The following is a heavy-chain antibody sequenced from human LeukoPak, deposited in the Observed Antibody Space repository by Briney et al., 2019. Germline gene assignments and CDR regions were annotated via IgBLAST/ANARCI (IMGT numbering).Heavy chain of an antibody. V-gene: IGHV3-33*01. CDR2: IWYDGSSK. J-gene: IGHJ6*04. D-gene: IGHD1-26*01. CDR3: ARDKGDLPSYYYYYGMDV. Sequence: PGGSLRLSCAASGFTFSSSGMHWVRQAPGKGLEWVAVIWYDGSSKYYADSVKGRFTISRDNSKNTLYLQMNSLRAEDTAVYYCARDKGDLPSYYYYYGMDVWGKGTTVTVSS. CDR1: GFTFSSSG.